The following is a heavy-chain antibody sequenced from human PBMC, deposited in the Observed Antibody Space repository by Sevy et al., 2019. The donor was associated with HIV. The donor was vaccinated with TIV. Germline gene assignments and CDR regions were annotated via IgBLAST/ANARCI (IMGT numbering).Heavy chain of an antibody. CDR3: ATHAGIAAAGRVFDY. Sequence: GGSLRLSCAASGFTFSDHYMEWVRQAPGKGLEWVGRTRNKADSYTTEYAASVQGIFTISRDDSKNSLYLQMNSLKTEDTAVYYCATHAGIAAAGRVFDYWGQGSLVTVSS. CDR2: TRNKADSYTT. J-gene: IGHJ4*02. V-gene: IGHV3-72*01. CDR1: GFTFSDHY. D-gene: IGHD6-13*01.